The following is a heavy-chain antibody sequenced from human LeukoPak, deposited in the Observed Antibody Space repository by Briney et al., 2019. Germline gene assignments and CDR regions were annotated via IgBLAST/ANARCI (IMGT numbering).Heavy chain of an antibody. V-gene: IGHV3-23*01. J-gene: IGHJ6*02. CDR3: AKEGGAGYGYGMDV. D-gene: IGHD5-18*01. Sequence: GGSLRLSCAASGFTFSSYAMTWVRQAPGKGLEWVSSIGGNTYYTDSVKGQFTISRDNSKNTLYLQMDSLRAGDTALYYCAKEGGAGYGYGMDVWGQGTTVTVSS. CDR1: GFTFSSYA. CDR2: IGGNT.